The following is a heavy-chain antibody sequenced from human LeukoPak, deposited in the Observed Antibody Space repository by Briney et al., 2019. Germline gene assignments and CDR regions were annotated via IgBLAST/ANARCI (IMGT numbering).Heavy chain of an antibody. CDR1: GGSFSDYY. Sequence: MASGTLSLTCAVYGGSFSDYYWSWIRQPPGKGLEWIGEINHSGSTNYNPSLKSRVTISVDTSKNQFSLKLSSVTAADTAVYYCARELGARPPHWFDPWGQGTLVTVSS. CDR2: INHSGST. J-gene: IGHJ5*02. V-gene: IGHV4-34*01. D-gene: IGHD6-6*01. CDR3: ARELGARPPHWFDP.